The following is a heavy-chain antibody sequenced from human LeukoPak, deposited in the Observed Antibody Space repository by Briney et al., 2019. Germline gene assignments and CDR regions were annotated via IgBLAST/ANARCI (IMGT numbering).Heavy chain of an antibody. D-gene: IGHD3-3*01. CDR3: ARTHDFWSGYRYLPPEYYFDY. V-gene: IGHV3-7*01. Sequence: TGGSLRLSCAASGFTFSSYWMSWVRQAPGKGLEWVANIKQDGSEKYYVDSVKGRFTISRDNAKNSLYLQMNSLRAEDTAVYYCARTHDFWSGYRYLPPEYYFDYWGQGTLVTVSS. J-gene: IGHJ4*02. CDR2: IKQDGSEK. CDR1: GFTFSSYW.